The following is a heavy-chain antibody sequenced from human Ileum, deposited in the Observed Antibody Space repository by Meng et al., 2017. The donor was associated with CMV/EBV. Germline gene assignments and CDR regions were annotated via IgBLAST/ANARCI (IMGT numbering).Heavy chain of an antibody. CDR2: IYYRGSI. CDR3: VRGNYGSDF. CDR1: SDSFTGYH. J-gene: IGHJ4*02. D-gene: IGHD4-11*01. V-gene: IGHV4-34*01. Sequence: QGQLQHWGAVVLKPSEPLSPPPTFPSDSFTGYHWTLIRQPPEKGPEWNWKIYYRGSIHYHPSLESRVTISLDMSTNQLSLKLNSLTAADTAVYYCVRGNYGSDFWGQGTLVTVSS.